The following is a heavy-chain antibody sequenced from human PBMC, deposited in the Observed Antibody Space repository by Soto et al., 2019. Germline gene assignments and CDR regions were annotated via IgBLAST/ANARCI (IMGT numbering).Heavy chain of an antibody. CDR2: IYHSGNT. V-gene: IGHV4-59*01. D-gene: IGHD6-13*01. J-gene: IGHJ4*02. CDR1: GDSITDYS. CDR3: ARDLGIGSSGPFDY. Sequence: PSETLSLTCTVSGDSITDYSWSWIRQAPGKGLEWIGFIYHSGNTNYKSSLKGRVTMSMDTSKSQFFLKLTSVTAADTAVYYCARDLGIGSSGPFDYWGQGALVTVSS.